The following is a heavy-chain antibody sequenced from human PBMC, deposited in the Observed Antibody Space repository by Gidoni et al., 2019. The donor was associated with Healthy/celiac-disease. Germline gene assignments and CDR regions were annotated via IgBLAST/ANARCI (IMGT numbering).Heavy chain of an antibody. Sequence: QVQLVESGGGVVQPGRSLRLSCAASGFTFSSYGWHWVRQAPGKGLEWVAVIWYDGSNKYYADSVKCRFTISRDNSKNTLYLQMNSLRAEDTAVYYCARSSIPTIFGVDKRGMDVWGQGTTVTVSS. D-gene: IGHD3-3*01. CDR3: ARSSIPTIFGVDKRGMDV. V-gene: IGHV3-33*01. J-gene: IGHJ6*02. CDR2: IWYDGSNK. CDR1: GFTFSSYG.